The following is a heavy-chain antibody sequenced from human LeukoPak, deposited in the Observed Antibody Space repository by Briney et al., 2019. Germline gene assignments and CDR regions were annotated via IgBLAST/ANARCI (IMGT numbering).Heavy chain of an antibody. D-gene: IGHD3-10*01. V-gene: IGHV1-69*06. Sequence: ASVKVSCKASGGTFSSYAICWVRQAPGQGLEWMGGIIPIFGTANYAQKFQGRVTITADKSTSTAYMELSSLRSEDTAVYYCARAGITMVRGVTPFDYWGQGTLVTVSS. CDR1: GGTFSSYA. CDR2: IIPIFGTA. J-gene: IGHJ4*02. CDR3: ARAGITMVRGVTPFDY.